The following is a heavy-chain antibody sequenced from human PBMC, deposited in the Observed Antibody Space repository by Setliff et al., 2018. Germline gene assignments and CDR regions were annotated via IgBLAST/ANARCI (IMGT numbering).Heavy chain of an antibody. CDR2: INHSGST. V-gene: IGHV4-38-2*02. J-gene: IGHJ4*02. Sequence: SCSVSGYSISSGYYWGWIRQPPGKGLEWIGEINHSGSTNYNPSLKSRVTISVDTSKNQFSLKLSSVTAADTAVYYCARGGYSRGPPVYYFDYWGQGTLVTVSS. CDR1: GYSISSGYY. CDR3: ARGGYSRGPPVYYFDY. D-gene: IGHD5-12*01.